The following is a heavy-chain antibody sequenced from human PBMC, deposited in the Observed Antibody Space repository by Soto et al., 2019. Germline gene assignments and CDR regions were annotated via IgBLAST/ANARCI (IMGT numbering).Heavy chain of an antibody. CDR3: ARVQYYDILNGYPTSFDI. CDR2: ISAYNGNT. J-gene: IGHJ3*02. V-gene: IGHV1-18*01. CDR1: GYTFTSYG. Sequence: GASVKVSCKASGYTFTSYGISWVRQAPGQGLEWMGWISAYNGNTNYAQKLQGRVTMTTDTSTSTAYMELRSLRSDDTAVYYCARVQYYDILNGYPTSFDISGQGTMVTVPS. D-gene: IGHD3-9*01.